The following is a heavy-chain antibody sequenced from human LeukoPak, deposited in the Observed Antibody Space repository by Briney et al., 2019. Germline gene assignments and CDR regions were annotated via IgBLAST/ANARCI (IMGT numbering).Heavy chain of an antibody. CDR1: GFTFSSYG. CDR2: IWYDGSNK. J-gene: IGHJ6*02. CDR3: ARDRAPHCSGGSCYFGFYYYYGMDV. V-gene: IGHV3-33*01. D-gene: IGHD2-15*01. Sequence: GGSLRLSCAASGFTFSSYGMHWVRQAPGKGLEWVAVIWYDGSNKYYADSVKGRFPISRDNSKNTLYLQMNSLRAEDTAVYYCARDRAPHCSGGSCYFGFYYYYGMDVWGQGTTVTVSS.